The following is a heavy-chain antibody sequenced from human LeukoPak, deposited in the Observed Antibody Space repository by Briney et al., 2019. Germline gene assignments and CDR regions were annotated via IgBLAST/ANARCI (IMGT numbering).Heavy chain of an antibody. CDR1: GASISSGGYY. J-gene: IGHJ4*02. CDR2: IYHSGSP. V-gene: IGHV4-30-2*01. Sequence: SQTLSLTCTVSGASISSGGYYWGWLRQPPGKGLEWNGYIYHSGSPYYNPSLKSRVTISVDRSKNQFSLKLSSVTAADTAVYYCARDRAGIAALDYWGQGTLVTVSS. D-gene: IGHD6-13*01. CDR3: ARDRAGIAALDY.